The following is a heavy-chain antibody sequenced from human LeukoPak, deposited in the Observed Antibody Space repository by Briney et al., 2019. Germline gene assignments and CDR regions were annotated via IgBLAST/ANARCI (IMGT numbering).Heavy chain of an antibody. CDR3: ATLSFYGDYVGY. J-gene: IGHJ4*02. CDR2: ISSSGSTI. CDR1: GFTFSDYY. D-gene: IGHD4-17*01. Sequence: GGSLRLSCAASGFTFSDYYMSWIRQAPGKGLEWVSYISSSGSTIYYADSVKGRFTISRDNAKNSLYLQMNSLRAEDTALYYCATLSFYGDYVGYWGQGTLVTVSS. V-gene: IGHV3-11*01.